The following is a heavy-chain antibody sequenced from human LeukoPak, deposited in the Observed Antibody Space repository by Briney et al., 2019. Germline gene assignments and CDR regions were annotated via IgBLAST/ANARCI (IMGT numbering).Heavy chain of an antibody. V-gene: IGHV4-39*01. CDR2: LLYSGGT. CDR1: GGSITINTYY. CDR3: ARHVYANKIDS. Sequence: LSLTCALSGGSITINTYYWACFGPPPGRGVEWIGTLLYSGGTYYNPSFKSRRILSVDTSKNQFSLNLSSVTATDTAVYYCARHVYANKIDSWGQGILVTVTS. D-gene: IGHD2-2*01. J-gene: IGHJ4*02.